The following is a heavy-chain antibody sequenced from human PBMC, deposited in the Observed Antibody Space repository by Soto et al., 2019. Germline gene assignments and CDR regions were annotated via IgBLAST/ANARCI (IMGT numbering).Heavy chain of an antibody. D-gene: IGHD3-16*01. Sequence: PSDTLSLTCTVSGGSISSSGYYWGWIRQPPGKGLEWIGSIYYSGSTYYNPSLKSRVTISVDTSKNQFSLKLSSVTAADTAVYYCALGDYFDYWGQGTLVTVSS. J-gene: IGHJ4*02. CDR3: ALGDYFDY. CDR1: GGSISSSGYY. CDR2: IYYSGST. V-gene: IGHV4-39*01.